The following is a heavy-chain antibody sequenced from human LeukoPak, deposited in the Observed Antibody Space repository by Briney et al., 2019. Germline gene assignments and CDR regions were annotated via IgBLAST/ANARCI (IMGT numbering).Heavy chain of an antibody. J-gene: IGHJ4*02. V-gene: IGHV1-2*02. CDR1: GYTFTDYY. D-gene: IGHD1-1*01. CDR2: INPNSGGT. Sequence: ASVKVSCKASGYTFTDYYIHWVRQAPGQGLEWMGWINPNSGGTNSAQKFQGRVTMTGDTSINTAYMELSRLRSDDTAVYYCARGGNNWYLSGDLGYWGQGTLVTVSS. CDR3: ARGGNNWYLSGDLGY.